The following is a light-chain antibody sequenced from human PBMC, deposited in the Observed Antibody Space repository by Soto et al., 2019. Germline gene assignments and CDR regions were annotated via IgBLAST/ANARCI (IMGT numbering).Light chain of an antibody. CDR1: QSVSSSY. Sequence: EIVLTQSPGTLSLSPGERATLSCRASQSVSSSYLAWYQQKPGQAPRLLIYGASRRATGIPDRFSGSGSGTDFTLTISRLEPDDFAVYYCQQYGSSPRTFGQGTKVDIK. CDR2: GAS. CDR3: QQYGSSPRT. J-gene: IGKJ1*01. V-gene: IGKV3-20*01.